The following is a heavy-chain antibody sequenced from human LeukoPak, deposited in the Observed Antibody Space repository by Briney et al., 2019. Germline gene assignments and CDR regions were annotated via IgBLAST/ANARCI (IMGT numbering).Heavy chain of an antibody. J-gene: IGHJ4*02. D-gene: IGHD6-19*01. CDR3: APAIYSGWFAHFDY. CDR2: IYYSGST. CDR1: GGSISSYY. V-gene: IGHV4-39*01. Sequence: KPSETLSLTCTVSGGSISSYYWGWIRQPPGKGLEWIGSIYYSGSTYYNPSLKSRVTISVDTSKNQFSLKLSSVTAADTAVYYCAPAIYSGWFAHFDYWGQGTLVTVSS.